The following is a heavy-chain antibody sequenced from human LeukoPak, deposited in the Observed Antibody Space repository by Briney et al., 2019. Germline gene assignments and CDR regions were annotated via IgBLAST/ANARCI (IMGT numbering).Heavy chain of an antibody. CDR3: ARAAYSSGWSNYSDD. CDR1: GFTFSSYS. V-gene: IGHV3-21*01. J-gene: IGHJ4*02. Sequence: GGSLRLSCAASGFTFSSYSMNWVRQAPGKGLEWVSSISSSSSYIYYADSVKGRFTISRDNAKNSLYLQMNSLRAEDTAVYYCARAAYSSGWSNYSDDWGQGSLVTVSS. CDR2: ISSSSSYI. D-gene: IGHD6-19*01.